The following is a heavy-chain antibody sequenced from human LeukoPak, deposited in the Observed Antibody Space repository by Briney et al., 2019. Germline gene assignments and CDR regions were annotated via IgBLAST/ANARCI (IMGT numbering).Heavy chain of an antibody. Sequence: SETLSLTCIISGGSISPYYWSWIRQPAGKGLEWIGRIYTSGSTNYNPSLKSRVTMSVDTSKNQFSLKLSSVTAADTAVYYCARVPYSSSWYPQSDFDCWGQGTLVTVSS. D-gene: IGHD6-13*01. V-gene: IGHV4-4*07. CDR1: GGSISPYY. CDR2: IYTSGST. CDR3: ARVPYSSSWYPQSDFDC. J-gene: IGHJ4*02.